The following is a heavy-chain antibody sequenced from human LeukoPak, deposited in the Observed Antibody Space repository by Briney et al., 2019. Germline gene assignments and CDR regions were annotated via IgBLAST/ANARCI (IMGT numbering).Heavy chain of an antibody. CDR1: GYTFTGYY. Sequence: ASVKVSCKASGYTFTGYYMHWVRQAPGQGLEWMGWINPKSGGTNYAQKFQGRVTMTRDTSISTAYMEVNSLDSDDTAVYYCARDDWGWLSAPYWGQGTLVTVSS. CDR3: ARDDWGWLSAPY. V-gene: IGHV1-2*02. CDR2: INPKSGGT. J-gene: IGHJ4*02. D-gene: IGHD3-9*01.